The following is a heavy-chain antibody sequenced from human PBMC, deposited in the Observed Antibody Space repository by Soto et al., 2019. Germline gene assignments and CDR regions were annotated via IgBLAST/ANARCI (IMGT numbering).Heavy chain of an antibody. CDR3: ARDPGVNWA. Sequence: GGSLRLSCVASGFTVSNNYMTWVRQAPGKGLEWVSNMYSGGGTYYTNSVKGRFTISRDSSTNTINLKMDNVRAEDTAVYYCARDPGVNWAWGKGTTVTVSS. CDR1: GFTVSNNY. V-gene: IGHV3-66*01. D-gene: IGHD2-8*01. J-gene: IGHJ6*04. CDR2: MYSGGGT.